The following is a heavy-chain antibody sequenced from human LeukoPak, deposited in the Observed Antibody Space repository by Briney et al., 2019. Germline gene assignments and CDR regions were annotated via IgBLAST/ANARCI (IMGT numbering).Heavy chain of an antibody. D-gene: IGHD2-15*01. CDR3: ARAGYCSGGSCYSPYNWFDP. CDR1: GGTFSSYA. J-gene: IGHJ5*02. Sequence: SVKVSCKASGGTFSSYAISWVRQAPGQGLEWMGGIIPVFGTANYAQKFQGRVTITADESTSTAYMELSSLRSEDTAVYYCARAGYCSGGSCYSPYNWFDPWGQGTLVTVSS. CDR2: IIPVFGTA. V-gene: IGHV1-69*13.